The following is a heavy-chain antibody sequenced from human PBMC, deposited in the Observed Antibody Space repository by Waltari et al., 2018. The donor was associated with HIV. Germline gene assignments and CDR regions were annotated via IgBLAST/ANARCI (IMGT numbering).Heavy chain of an antibody. V-gene: IGHV3-9*01. CDR1: GFTFDDYA. J-gene: IGHJ6*02. CDR3: ASSYSFGVYGLDV. Sequence: EVQLVESGGGLVQPGRSLRLSCAASGFTFDDYAMHWVRQAPGKGLEWVSGISWNSGSIGYADSVKGRFTISRDNAQKSLYLQMNSLRPEDTALYYCASSYSFGVYGLDVWGQGTTVTVSS. D-gene: IGHD4-4*01. CDR2: ISWNSGSI.